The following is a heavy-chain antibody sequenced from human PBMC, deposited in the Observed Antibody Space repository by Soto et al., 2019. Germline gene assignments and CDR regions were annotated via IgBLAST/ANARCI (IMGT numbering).Heavy chain of an antibody. CDR1: GGSISSGGSY. Sequence: SGTLSLTYTVSGGSISSGGSYWSWIRQHPGKGLEWIGYIYYSGSTYYNPSLKSRVTISVDTSKNQFSLKLSSGTAADTAVYYCARDRRLRTFDYWGQGTLVTVSS. J-gene: IGHJ4*02. V-gene: IGHV4-31*03. CDR2: IYYSGST. D-gene: IGHD4-17*01. CDR3: ARDRRLRTFDY.